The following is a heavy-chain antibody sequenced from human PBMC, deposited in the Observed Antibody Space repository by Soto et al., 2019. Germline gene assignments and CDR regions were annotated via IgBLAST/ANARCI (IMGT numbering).Heavy chain of an antibody. CDR3: ARDTIAAAGTESNYYYYGMDV. D-gene: IGHD6-13*01. CDR2: IYTSGST. J-gene: IGHJ6*02. V-gene: IGHV4-4*07. CDR1: GGSISSYY. Sequence: SETLSLTCTVSGGSISSYYWSWIRQPAGKGLEWIGRIYTSGSTNYNPSLKSRVTMSVDTSKNQFSLKLSSVTAADTAVYYCARDTIAAAGTESNYYYYGMDVWGQGTTVTVSS.